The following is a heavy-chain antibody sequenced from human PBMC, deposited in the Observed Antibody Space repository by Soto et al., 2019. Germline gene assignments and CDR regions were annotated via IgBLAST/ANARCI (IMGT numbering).Heavy chain of an antibody. CDR1: GGSFSGYY. CDR3: ARGYSNYEEGPAFDI. V-gene: IGHV4-34*01. J-gene: IGHJ3*02. CDR2: INHSGST. D-gene: IGHD4-4*01. Sequence: SETLSLTCAVYGGSFSGYYLSWIRQPPGKGLEWIGEINHSGSTNYNPSLKSRVTISVDTSKNQFSLKLSSVTAADTAVYYCARGYSNYEEGPAFDIWGQGTMVTVS.